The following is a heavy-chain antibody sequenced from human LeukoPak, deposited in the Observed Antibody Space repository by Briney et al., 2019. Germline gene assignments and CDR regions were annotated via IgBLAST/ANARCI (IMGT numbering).Heavy chain of an antibody. J-gene: IGHJ5*02. CDR1: GGSISSSNW. D-gene: IGHD6-13*01. CDR2: IYHSGST. Sequence: SETLSLTCAVSGGSISSSNWWSWVRQPPGKGLEWIGEIYHSGSTNYNPSLKSRVTISVDKSKNQFSLKLSSVTAADTAVYYCARAPGIIIAAAGTDWFDPWGQGTLVTVSS. CDR3: ARAPGIIIAAAGTDWFDP. V-gene: IGHV4-4*02.